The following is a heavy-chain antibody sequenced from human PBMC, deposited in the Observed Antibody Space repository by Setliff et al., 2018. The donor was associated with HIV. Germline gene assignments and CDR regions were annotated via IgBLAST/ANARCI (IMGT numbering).Heavy chain of an antibody. D-gene: IGHD1-7*01. CDR2: IHHSGRT. CDR3: ARGKELVRSAFDI. CDR1: GGSFSDYS. V-gene: IGHV4-34*01. Sequence: ETLSLTCAVYGGSFSDYSWTWIRRPPGKGLEWIGEIHHSGRTDYNPSLTSRVTMSVDSSKKQFSLRLTSVAAADTAVYYCARGKELVRSAFDIWGQGTMVTVSS. J-gene: IGHJ3*02.